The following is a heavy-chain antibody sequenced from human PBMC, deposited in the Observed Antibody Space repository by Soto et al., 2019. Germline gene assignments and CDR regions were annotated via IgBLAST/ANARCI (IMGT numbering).Heavy chain of an antibody. J-gene: IGHJ5*02. CDR3: ARVIPGAEAWFDP. CDR2: ISYYTDDP. V-gene: IGHV1-18*01. Sequence: QGQLVQSGAEVKKPGASVKVSCTASGNTFTNFGVTCVRQAPGQGLEWMGWISYYTDDPNYAQKFQGRVTMTIDTSTSTAYLALRSLTADDTAVYYCARVIPGAEAWFDPWGQGALVTVSS. CDR1: GNTFTNFG. D-gene: IGHD2-2*02.